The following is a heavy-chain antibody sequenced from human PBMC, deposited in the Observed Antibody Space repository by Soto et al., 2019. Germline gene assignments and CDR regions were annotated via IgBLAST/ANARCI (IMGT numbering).Heavy chain of an antibody. Sequence: GASVKASCKASWDTFTGYYMHWVRQSPGQGLEWMGWINPNSGGTNYAQQFQGRVTMTRDTSISTAYMELSRLRSDDTAVYYRERDYRSSTSRRFDPSGQGTLVTVPS. J-gene: IGHJ5*02. V-gene: IGHV1-2*02. CDR1: WDTFTGYY. CDR3: ERDYRSSTSRRFDP. CDR2: INPNSGGT. D-gene: IGHD2-2*01.